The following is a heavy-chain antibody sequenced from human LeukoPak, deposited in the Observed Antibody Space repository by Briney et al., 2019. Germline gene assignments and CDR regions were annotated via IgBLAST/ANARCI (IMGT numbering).Heavy chain of an antibody. CDR1: GFTFSSYE. D-gene: IGHD6-13*01. CDR2: ISSSGSTI. CDR3: AKSTWCDY. J-gene: IGHJ4*02. V-gene: IGHV3-48*03. Sequence: PGGSLRLSCAASGFTFSSYEMNWVRQAPGKGLEWVSYISSSGSTIYYADSVKGRFTVSRDNSKNTLYLQMNSLRAEDTAVYYCAKSTWCDYLGQGTLVTVSS.